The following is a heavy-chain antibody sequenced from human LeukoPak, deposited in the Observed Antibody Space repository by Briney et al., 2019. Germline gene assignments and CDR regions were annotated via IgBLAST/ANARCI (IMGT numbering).Heavy chain of an antibody. Sequence: PSETLSLTCTVSGGSISTYYWNWIRQPPGKGLEWIGYIYYSGTTNYNPSLKSRVSMSVDTSKNQFSLKLSSVTAADTAVYYCARQSGGNYYYYYYYYMDVWGKGTTVTISS. V-gene: IGHV4-59*08. CDR1: GGSISTYY. CDR3: ARQSGGNYYYYYYYYMDV. J-gene: IGHJ6*03. CDR2: IYYSGTT. D-gene: IGHD1-26*01.